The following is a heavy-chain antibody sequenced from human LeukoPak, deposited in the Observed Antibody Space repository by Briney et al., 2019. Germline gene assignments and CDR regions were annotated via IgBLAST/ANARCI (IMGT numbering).Heavy chain of an antibody. CDR1: GFSCISYG. D-gene: IGHD4-17*01. CDR3: AKRPSDYGDYVSYFDY. CDR2: ISDDGRRK. J-gene: IGHJ4*02. Sequence: PGGSLRVSFAASGFSCISYGMHWVRQAPGKWLHWVGVISDDGRRKDYADSVKGRFTISRDNSKDTLYLQMNSLRAEDTAVYYCAKRPSDYGDYVSYFDYWGQGTLVTVSS. V-gene: IGHV3-30*18.